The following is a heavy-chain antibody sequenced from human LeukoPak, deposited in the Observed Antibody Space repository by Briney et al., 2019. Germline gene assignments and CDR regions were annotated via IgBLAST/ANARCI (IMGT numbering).Heavy chain of an antibody. D-gene: IGHD2-2*01. CDR1: GFSFSTYG. V-gene: IGHV3-30*02. J-gene: IGHJ4*02. CDR2: MQYDGSEE. Sequence: GGSLRLSCAASGFSFSTYGMHWVRQAPGKGLEWVTFMQYDGSEEYYADSVKGRFTISRDNSKNTLYLQMDSLRSEDTAVYYCAGKAAAYYFVYWGQGTLATVSS. CDR3: AGKAAAYYFVY.